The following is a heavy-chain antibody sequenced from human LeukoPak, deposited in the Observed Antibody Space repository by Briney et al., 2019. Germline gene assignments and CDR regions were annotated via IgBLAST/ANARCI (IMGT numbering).Heavy chain of an antibody. Sequence: GGSLRLSCTTSGFTFGDYAMSWFRQAPGKGLEWVAFIRNRVYGGSTEYAASGKGRFTISRDDSKSIAYLQMNSLKIEDTAIYYCTRDRRAQSSGWYVPDFDCWGQGTLVTVSS. J-gene: IGHJ4*02. D-gene: IGHD6-19*01. V-gene: IGHV3-49*03. CDR3: TRDRRAQSSGWYVPDFDC. CDR1: GFTFGDYA. CDR2: IRNRVYGGST.